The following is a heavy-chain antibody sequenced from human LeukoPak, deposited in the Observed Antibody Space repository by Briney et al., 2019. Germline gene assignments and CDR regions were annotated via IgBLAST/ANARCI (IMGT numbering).Heavy chain of an antibody. CDR2: IHTSGST. Sequence: SETLSLTCIVPGGSISNYYWSWIRQPPGKGQEWIGDIHTSGSTNYNPSLKSRVTVSLDTSKNQFSLRLSSVTAADTAVYYCARLPARGWYLDYWGQGTLVTVSS. D-gene: IGHD6-19*01. J-gene: IGHJ4*02. V-gene: IGHV4-4*09. CDR1: GGSISNYY. CDR3: ARLPARGWYLDY.